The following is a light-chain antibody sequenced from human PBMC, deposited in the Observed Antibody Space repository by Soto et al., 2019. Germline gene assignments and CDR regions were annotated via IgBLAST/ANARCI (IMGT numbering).Light chain of an antibody. CDR1: SSDVGGYNY. CDR2: DVI. V-gene: IGLV2-11*01. Sequence: QSALTQPRSVSGSPGQSVTISCTGTSSDVGGYNYVSWYQQHPGKAPKLMISDVIQRPSGVPDRFSASKSGNSASLTISGLQDEDEADYYCCSYAGSRVVFGAGTKLTVL. CDR3: CSYAGSRVV. J-gene: IGLJ2*01.